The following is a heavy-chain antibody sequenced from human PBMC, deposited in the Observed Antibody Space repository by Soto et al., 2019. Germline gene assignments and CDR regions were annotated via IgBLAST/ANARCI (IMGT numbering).Heavy chain of an antibody. D-gene: IGHD1-1*01. CDR1: GFTFSSYA. V-gene: IGHV3-30-3*01. CDR2: ISYDGSNK. J-gene: IGHJ6*04. CDR3: ASDRNSIHNYPYYEMYV. Sequence: GGPLRLSCAASGFTFSSYAMHWVRQAPGKGLEWVAVISYDGSNKYYADSVKGRFTISRDNSKNTLYLQMNSLTAEDTAVYYCASDRNSIHNYPYYEMYVWGKGTTLTVSS.